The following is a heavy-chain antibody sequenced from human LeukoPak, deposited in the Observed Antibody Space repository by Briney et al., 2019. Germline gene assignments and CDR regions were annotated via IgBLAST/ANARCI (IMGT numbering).Heavy chain of an antibody. CDR3: AAEFWFDSAWQHS. J-gene: IGHJ4*02. Sequence: GGSLRLSCAASGFTFSKAWMAWVRQAPGKGLEWFGRITSKNDGGTADYAAPVQVRFTISRDESTSTLYLQMNSLKTENTGVYYCAAEFWFDSAWQHSWGQGTLVTVSS. D-gene: IGHD6-19*01. CDR1: GFTFSKAW. V-gene: IGHV3-15*01. CDR2: ITSKNDGGTA.